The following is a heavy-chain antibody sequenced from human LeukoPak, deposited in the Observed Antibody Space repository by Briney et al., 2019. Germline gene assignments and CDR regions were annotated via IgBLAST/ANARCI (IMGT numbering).Heavy chain of an antibody. V-gene: IGHV4-59*08. D-gene: IGHD2-8*01. J-gene: IGHJ4*02. Sequence: PSETLSLTCTVSGGSISSYYWSWIRQPPGKGLEWIGYIYYSGSTNYNPSLKSRVTISVDTSKNQFSLKLSSVTAADTAVYYCARGSGYCTNGVCPPFDYWGQGTLVTVSS. CDR2: IYYSGST. CDR3: ARGSGYCTNGVCPPFDY. CDR1: GGSISSYY.